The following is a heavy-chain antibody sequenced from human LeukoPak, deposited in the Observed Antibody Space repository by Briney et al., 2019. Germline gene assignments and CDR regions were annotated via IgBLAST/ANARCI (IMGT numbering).Heavy chain of an antibody. J-gene: IGHJ4*02. D-gene: IGHD2-2*01. Sequence: GESLKIPCTGSGYSFTNYWIAWVRQMPGKGLEWMGIIYPGDSETTYSPSFQGQVTISADKSITTTYLQWNSLKASDTAMYYCARGRGYCRSTSCYDFDYWGQGTLVTVSS. CDR3: ARGRGYCRSTSCYDFDY. CDR2: IYPGDSET. V-gene: IGHV5-51*01. CDR1: GYSFTNYW.